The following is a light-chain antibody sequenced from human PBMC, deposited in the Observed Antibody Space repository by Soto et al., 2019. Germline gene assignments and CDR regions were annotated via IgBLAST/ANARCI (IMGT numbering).Light chain of an antibody. J-gene: IGLJ1*01. CDR3: YSYAGSYTFYV. CDR2: DVS. Sequence: QSALTQPRSVSGSPGQSVTISCTGTSSDVGGYNLVSWYQQHPGKAPKLMIYDVSKRPSGVPDRFSGSKSGNTASLTISGLQAEGEADYYCYSYAGSYTFYVFGTGTKLTVL. V-gene: IGLV2-11*01. CDR1: SSDVGGYNL.